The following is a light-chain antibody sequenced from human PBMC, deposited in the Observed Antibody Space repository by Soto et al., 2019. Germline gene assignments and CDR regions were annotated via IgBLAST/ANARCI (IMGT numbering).Light chain of an antibody. V-gene: IGKV3-20*01. CDR3: QQYGSTPT. CDR1: QSVSGSY. J-gene: IGKJ1*01. Sequence: EIVLTQSPGTLSLSPGERATLSCRASQSVSGSYLAWHQQKPGQAPRLLIYGASSRATGIPDRFTGSGSGTDFTLTISRLEPEDFAVYYCQQYGSTPTFGQGTKVDI. CDR2: GAS.